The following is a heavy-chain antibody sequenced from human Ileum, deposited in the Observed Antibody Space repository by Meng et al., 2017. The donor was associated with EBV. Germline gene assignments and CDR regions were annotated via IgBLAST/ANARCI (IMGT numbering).Heavy chain of an antibody. V-gene: IGHV3-74*01. Sequence: EGRRVESGGGLVQPGGSLSLSCAVSGLTFSSFWMHWVRQGPGKGLVWVSRINGDGTSTSYADSVKGRFTISRDNAKNTLYLQMNSLRAEDTAVYYCARVGDYAYKDWGQGTLVTVSS. CDR3: ARVGDYAYKD. CDR1: GLTFSSFW. J-gene: IGHJ1*01. CDR2: INGDGTST. D-gene: IGHD4-17*01.